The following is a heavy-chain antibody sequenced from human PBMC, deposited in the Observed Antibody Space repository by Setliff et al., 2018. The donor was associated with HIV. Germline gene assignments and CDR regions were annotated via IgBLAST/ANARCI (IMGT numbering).Heavy chain of an antibody. J-gene: IGHJ3*02. D-gene: IGHD3-22*01. Sequence: PSETLSLTCTVSGDSVSSASYYWSWIRQPPGKGPEWIGYIYYSGTTKYNPSLKSRVTISVDTSKSQISLKLTSVTAADTAMYHCARVYYFDSSGYYQRGDVFDIWGQGTMVTVSS. CDR3: ARVYYFDSSGYYQRGDVFDI. CDR1: GDSVSSASYY. V-gene: IGHV4-61*01. CDR2: IYYSGTT.